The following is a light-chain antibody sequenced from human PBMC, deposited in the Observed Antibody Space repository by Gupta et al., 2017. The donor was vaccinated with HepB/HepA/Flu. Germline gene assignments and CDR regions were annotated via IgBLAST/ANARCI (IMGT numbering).Light chain of an antibody. V-gene: IGKV3-20*01. CDR2: GAS. Sequence: EVVLSQSPGTLSLSPGERAALSCRASRAITNNYFTWYHQKPGQAPRLLIYGASSRATGIPDRFSGSGSGTDFTLVISRVEPEDSGVYYCLQDGIAPVTFGQGTLLQIK. J-gene: IGKJ5*01. CDR3: LQDGIAPVT. CDR1: RAITNNY.